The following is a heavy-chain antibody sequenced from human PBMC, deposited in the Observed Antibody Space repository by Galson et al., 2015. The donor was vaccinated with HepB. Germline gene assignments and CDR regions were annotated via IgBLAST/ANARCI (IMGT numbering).Heavy chain of an antibody. J-gene: IGHJ5*02. V-gene: IGHV4-34*01. Sequence: ETLSLTCAVYGGSFSGYYWSWIRQPPGKGLEWIGEINHSGSTNYNPSLKSRVTISVDTSKNQFSLKLSSVTAADTAVYYCARECCGGRYNWFDPWGQGTLVTVSS. CDR3: ARECCGGRYNWFDP. CDR1: GGSFSGYY. D-gene: IGHD2-21*01. CDR2: INHSGST.